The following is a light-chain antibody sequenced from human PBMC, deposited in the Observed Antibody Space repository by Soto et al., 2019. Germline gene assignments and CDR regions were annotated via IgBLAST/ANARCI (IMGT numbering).Light chain of an antibody. Sequence: EIVLTQSPGTLSPSPGERATLSCRASQSVSSNLAWYQQKPGQAPRLLIYGASTRATGIPARFSGSGSGTEFTLTISSLQSEDFAVYYCQQYNNWPLTFGQGTRLEI. CDR3: QQYNNWPLT. CDR1: QSVSSN. V-gene: IGKV3-15*01. J-gene: IGKJ5*01. CDR2: GAS.